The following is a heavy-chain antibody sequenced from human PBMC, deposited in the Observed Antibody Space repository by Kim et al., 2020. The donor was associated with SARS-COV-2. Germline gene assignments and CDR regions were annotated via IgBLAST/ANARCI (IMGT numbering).Heavy chain of an antibody. Sequence: SETLSLTCTVSGGSISSSRYYWGWIRQPPGKGLVWIGCIHYSWSTYYNPSLKSRVNISVDTTKNQFSLKLTSVTAADTAVYYCARQLGQWLVLASPFDYWGQGTLVTVFS. D-gene: IGHD6-19*01. V-gene: IGHV4-39*01. CDR1: GGSISSSRYY. CDR2: IHYSWST. CDR3: ARQLGQWLVLASPFDY. J-gene: IGHJ4*02.